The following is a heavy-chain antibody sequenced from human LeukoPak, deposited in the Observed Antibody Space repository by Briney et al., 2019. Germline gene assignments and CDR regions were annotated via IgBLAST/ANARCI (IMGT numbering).Heavy chain of an antibody. D-gene: IGHD2-2*01. CDR1: GGTFSSYA. CDR3: ASSGGWPVPASIIKNWFDP. Sequence: ASVKVSCKASGGTFSSYAISWLRQAPGQGLEWMGGIIPIFGTANYAQKFQGRVTITADESTSTAYMELSSLRSEDTAVYYCASSGGWPVPASIIKNWFDPWGQGTLVTVSS. J-gene: IGHJ5*02. V-gene: IGHV1-69*13. CDR2: IIPIFGTA.